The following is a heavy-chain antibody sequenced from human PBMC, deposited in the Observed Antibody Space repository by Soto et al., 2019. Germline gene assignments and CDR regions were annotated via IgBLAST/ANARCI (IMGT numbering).Heavy chain of an antibody. CDR1: GGTFSSQT. Sequence: QVQLVQSGAEVQEPGSSVKVSCKVSGGTFSSQTINWVRQVPGQGLEWMGSVIPIIGEGKYAQSFLGRVTITAERSTSTANMELRSRRPEDTAVYYCARPAVNDLDADSSAFDIWGQGTMVTVSS. J-gene: IGHJ3*02. D-gene: IGHD1-1*01. CDR2: VIPIIGEG. CDR3: ARPAVNDLDADSSAFDI. V-gene: IGHV1-69*02.